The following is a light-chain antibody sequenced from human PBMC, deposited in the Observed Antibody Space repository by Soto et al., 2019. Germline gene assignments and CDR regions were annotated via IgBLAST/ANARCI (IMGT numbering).Light chain of an antibody. Sequence: QSVLTQPPSASGTPGQRVTISCSGSSSNIGSNTVNWYQQPPGTAPKLLIYSNNEWPSGVPDRYSGAKSGTAASLAISVLDAEDEADYYCAAWDDSMGVVFGGGTKLTVL. CDR2: SNN. V-gene: IGLV1-44*01. CDR3: AAWDDSMGVV. J-gene: IGLJ2*01. CDR1: SSNIGSNT.